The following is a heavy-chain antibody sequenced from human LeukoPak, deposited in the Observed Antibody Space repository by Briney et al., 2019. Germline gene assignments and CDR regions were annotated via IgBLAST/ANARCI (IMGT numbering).Heavy chain of an antibody. Sequence: SETLSLTCTVSGGSISSGSYYWSWIRQPAGKGLEWIGRIYTSGSTNYNPSLKSRVTISVDTSKNQFSLKLSSVTAADTAVYYCARLNPVNYYYMDVWGKGTTVTVSS. D-gene: IGHD3-16*02. CDR1: GGSISSGSYY. V-gene: IGHV4-61*02. CDR2: IYTSGST. J-gene: IGHJ6*03. CDR3: ARLNPVNYYYMDV.